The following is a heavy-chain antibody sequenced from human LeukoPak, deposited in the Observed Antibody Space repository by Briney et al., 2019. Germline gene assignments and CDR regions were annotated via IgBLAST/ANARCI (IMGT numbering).Heavy chain of an antibody. CDR3: AREGAGGH. CDR2: IYTTGST. J-gene: IGHJ4*02. Sequence: SETLSLTCTVSGGSISRGSYHWSWIRQPAGTGLEWIGRIYTTGSTNYNPSLKSRVTISLDMSKNQFSLKLDSVTAADPAVYYCAREGAGGHWGQGTLVTVSS. D-gene: IGHD1-26*01. V-gene: IGHV4-61*02. CDR1: GGSISRGSYH.